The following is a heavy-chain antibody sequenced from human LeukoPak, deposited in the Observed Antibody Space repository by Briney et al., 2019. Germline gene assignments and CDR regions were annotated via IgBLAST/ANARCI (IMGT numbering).Heavy chain of an antibody. D-gene: IGHD2-2*01. V-gene: IGHV4-4*07. CDR3: GRLNLPAVSGAFDY. CDR1: GGSISTYY. J-gene: IGHJ4*02. Sequence: KPSETLSLTCTVSGGSISTYYWSWIRQPAGKGLEWIGRINSSGTTHYNPSLRSRVTLSIDTSKNQFSLKLSSVTAADTAVYYCGRLNLPAVSGAFDYWGQGTLVTVSS. CDR2: INSSGTT.